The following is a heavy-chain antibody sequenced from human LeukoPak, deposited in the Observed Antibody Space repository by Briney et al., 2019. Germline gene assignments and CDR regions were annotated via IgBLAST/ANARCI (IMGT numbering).Heavy chain of an antibody. CDR2: ISYSGST. Sequence: SETLSLTCTVSGGSISSYYWSWLRQPPGKGLEWIGYISYSGSTNYNPSLKSRVTISVDTSKNQFSLKLTSVTAADTAVYYCARNSAVATSRSWFDPWGQGTLVTVSS. CDR1: GGSISSYY. V-gene: IGHV4-59*08. D-gene: IGHD6-19*01. CDR3: ARNSAVATSRSWFDP. J-gene: IGHJ5*02.